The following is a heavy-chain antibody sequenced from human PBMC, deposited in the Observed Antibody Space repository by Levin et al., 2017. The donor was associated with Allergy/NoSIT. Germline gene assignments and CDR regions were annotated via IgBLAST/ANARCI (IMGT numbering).Heavy chain of an antibody. CDR1: GAFIGSFY. Sequence: SQTLSLTCTVSGAFIGSFYWSWLRLPAGKGLEWIGRIYTTGSTNYNPSLKSRVAVSVDTSKNQFSLQLASVTAADTAVYYCAREYSTSSSFDYWGQGTLVTVSS. D-gene: IGHD2/OR15-2a*01. V-gene: IGHV4-4*07. CDR2: IYTTGST. J-gene: IGHJ4*02. CDR3: AREYSTSSSFDY.